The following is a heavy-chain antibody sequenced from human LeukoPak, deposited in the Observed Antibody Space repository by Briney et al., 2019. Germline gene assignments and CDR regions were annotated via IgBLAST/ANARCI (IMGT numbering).Heavy chain of an antibody. J-gene: IGHJ4*02. CDR2: ISYDGSNK. Sequence: GRSLRLSCAASGFTFSSYGMHWVRQAPGKGLEWVAVISYDGSNKYYADSVKGRFTISRDNSKNTLYLQMNSLRAEDTAVYYCAKAGAYDSSGYCDYWGQGTLVTVSS. CDR1: GFTFSSYG. D-gene: IGHD3-22*01. CDR3: AKAGAYDSSGYCDY. V-gene: IGHV3-30*18.